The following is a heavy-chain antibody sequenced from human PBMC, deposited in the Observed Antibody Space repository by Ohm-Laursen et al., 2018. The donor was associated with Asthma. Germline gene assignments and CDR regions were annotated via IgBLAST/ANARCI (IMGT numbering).Heavy chain of an antibody. CDR2: ILYDGSYK. CDR1: GFTFSNYA. Sequence: SLRLSCAASGFTFSNYAINWVRQPPGKGLEWVGVILYDGSYKYYADSVKGRFTISRDNSKNTLYLQMNSLRAEDTAVYYCARDRDGYNIFDYWGQGTLVTVSS. CDR3: ARDRDGYNIFDY. D-gene: IGHD5-24*01. V-gene: IGHV3-30*03. J-gene: IGHJ4*02.